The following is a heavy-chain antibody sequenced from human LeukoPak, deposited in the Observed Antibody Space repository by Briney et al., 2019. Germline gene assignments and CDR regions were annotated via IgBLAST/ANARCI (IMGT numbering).Heavy chain of an antibody. V-gene: IGHV3-23*01. CDR3: AKDPQLLWFGESHFDY. Sequence: PGGSLRLSCAASGFTFSSYAMSWVRQAPGKGLEWVSAISGSGGSTYYADSVKGRFTISRDNSKNTLYLQMNSLRAEDTAVYYCAKDPQLLWFGESHFDYWGQGTLVTVSS. D-gene: IGHD3-10*01. CDR1: GFTFSSYA. CDR2: ISGSGGST. J-gene: IGHJ4*02.